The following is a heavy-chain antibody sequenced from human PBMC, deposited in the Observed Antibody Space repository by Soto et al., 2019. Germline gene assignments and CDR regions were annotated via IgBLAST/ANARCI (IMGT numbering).Heavy chain of an antibody. V-gene: IGHV4-30-4*01. J-gene: IGHJ6*02. CDR3: ARGKQQLGGMDV. D-gene: IGHD6-13*01. CDR1: GGSVSDGDDY. Sequence: SETLSLTCSVSGGSVSDGDDYWSWIRQPPGKGLEWIGYIFYSGSTYYNPSLKSRVTISVDRSENQFSLKLSSVTAADTAVYYCARGKQQLGGMDVWGQGTTVTVSS. CDR2: IFYSGST.